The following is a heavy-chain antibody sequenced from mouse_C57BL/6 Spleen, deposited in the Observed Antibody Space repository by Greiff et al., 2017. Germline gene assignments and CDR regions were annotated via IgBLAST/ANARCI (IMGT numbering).Heavy chain of an antibody. V-gene: IGHV3-1*01. D-gene: IGHD2-5*01. CDR2: ISYSGST. CDR1: GYSITSGYD. CDR3: ARGHSNFYYFDY. J-gene: IGHJ2*01. Sequence: VQLKESGPGMVKPSQSLSLTCTVTGYSITSGYDWHWIRHFPGNKLEWMGYISYSGSTNYNPSLKSRISITHDTSKNHFFLKLNSVTTEDTATYYCARGHSNFYYFDYWGQGTTLTVSS.